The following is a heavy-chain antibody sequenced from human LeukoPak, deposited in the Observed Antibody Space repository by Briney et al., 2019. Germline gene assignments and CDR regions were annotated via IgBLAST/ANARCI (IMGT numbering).Heavy chain of an antibody. J-gene: IGHJ4*02. CDR3: ARLDGGSLFDY. D-gene: IGHD1-26*01. CDR1: GGTFSSYA. Sequence: ASVKVSCKASGGTFSSYAISWVQQAPGQGLANYAQKFQGRVTITADKSTSTAYMELSSLRSEDTAVYYCARLDGGSLFDYWGQGTLVTVSS. V-gene: IGHV1-69*10.